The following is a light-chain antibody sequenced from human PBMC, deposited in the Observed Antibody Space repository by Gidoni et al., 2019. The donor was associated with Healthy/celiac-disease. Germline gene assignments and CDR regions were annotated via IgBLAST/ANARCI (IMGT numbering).Light chain of an antibody. V-gene: IGKV1-5*03. CDR1: QSISSW. CDR3: QQYNSYPLT. J-gene: IGKJ4*01. CDR2: KAS. Sequence: DIQMTQSPSTLSASVGDRVTITCRASQSISSWLAWYQKKPGKAHKLLIYKASSLESGVPSRFSGSGSGTEFTLTISSLQPDDFATYYCQQYNSYPLTFGGGTKVEIK.